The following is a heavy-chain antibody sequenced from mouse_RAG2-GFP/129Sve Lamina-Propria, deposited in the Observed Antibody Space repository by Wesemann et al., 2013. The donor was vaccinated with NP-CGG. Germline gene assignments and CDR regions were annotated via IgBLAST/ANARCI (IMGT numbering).Heavy chain of an antibody. CDR3: ARSGAYGNWYFDV. Sequence: QVQLQQSGPELVKPGASVKISCKASGYSFTSYYIHWVKQRPGQGLEWIGEINPSNGGTNYNEKFKGKATFTADTSSNTAYMQLSSLTTEDSAIYYCARSGAYGNWYFDVWGTGTTVTVSS. CDR2: INPSNGGT. V-gene: IGHV1-66*01. J-gene: IGHJ1*03. CDR1: GYSFTSYY. D-gene: IGHD2-10*02.